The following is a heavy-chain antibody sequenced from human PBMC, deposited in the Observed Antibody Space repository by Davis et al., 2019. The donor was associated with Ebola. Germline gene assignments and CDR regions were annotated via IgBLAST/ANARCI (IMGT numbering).Heavy chain of an antibody. V-gene: IGHV3-33*08. Sequence: GESLKISCAASGFTFSSYGMHWVRQAPGKGLEWVAVIWHDGSNTKYADSVRDRFTTSRDNSKNTLYLQMNSLRAEDSAVYYCARDSNQMLFSLWGLGTLVTVSS. CDR1: GFTFSSYG. CDR2: IWHDGSNT. CDR3: ARDSNQMLFSL. D-gene: IGHD2-2*01. J-gene: IGHJ4*02.